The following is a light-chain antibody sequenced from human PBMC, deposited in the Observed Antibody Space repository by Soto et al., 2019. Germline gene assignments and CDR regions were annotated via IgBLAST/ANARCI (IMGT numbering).Light chain of an antibody. V-gene: IGLV1-44*01. Sequence: QAVVTQPPSASGSPGQRVTVSCSGSSSNIGSNTVNWYQQLPGTAPKLLIHSNTQRPSGVPDRFSGSKSDTSASLAISGLESEDEADYYCAAWDGSLNGVVFGGGTKVTVL. CDR2: SNT. CDR3: AAWDGSLNGVV. CDR1: SSNIGSNT. J-gene: IGLJ2*01.